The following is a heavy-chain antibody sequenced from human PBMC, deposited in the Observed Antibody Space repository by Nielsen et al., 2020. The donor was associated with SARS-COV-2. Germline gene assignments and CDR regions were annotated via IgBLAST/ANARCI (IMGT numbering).Heavy chain of an antibody. CDR3: AGGWPARLDP. Sequence: ASVKVSCKASGYTFNKDFVHWVRQAPAQGLERMGIINPSDGDTTYAQRFQGRVTMTRDTSTSTVYMELSSLRSDDTAVYYCAGGWPARLDPWGQGTPVTVSS. J-gene: IGHJ5*02. D-gene: IGHD2-15*01. CDR2: INPSDGDT. CDR1: GYTFNKDF. V-gene: IGHV1-46*02.